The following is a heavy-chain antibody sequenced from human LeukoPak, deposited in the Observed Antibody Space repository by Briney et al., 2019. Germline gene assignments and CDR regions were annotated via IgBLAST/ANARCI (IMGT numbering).Heavy chain of an antibody. CDR3: ARDSLYDILTGYYNDY. V-gene: IGHV1-2*02. CDR2: INPNSGGT. Sequence: GASVTVSCKASGYTFTGYYMHWVRQAPGQGLEWMGWINPNSGGTNYAQKFQGRVTMTRDTSISTAYMELSRLRSDDTAVYYCARDSLYDILTGYYNDYWGQGSLVTVSS. CDR1: GYTFTGYY. D-gene: IGHD3-9*01. J-gene: IGHJ4*02.